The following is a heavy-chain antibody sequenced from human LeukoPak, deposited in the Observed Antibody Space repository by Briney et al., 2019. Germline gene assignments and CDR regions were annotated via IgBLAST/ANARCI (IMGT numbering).Heavy chain of an antibody. D-gene: IGHD6-25*01. CDR2: IYYSGSA. J-gene: IGHJ4*02. V-gene: IGHV4-31*03. CDR1: GGSISSGGYY. Sequence: SETLSLTGTVSGGSISSGGYYWSWIRQHPGKGLEWIGYIYYSGSAYYNPSLKSRLTISVDTSKNQFSLKLSSVTAADTAVYYCAFRAADFDYWGQGTLVTVSS. CDR3: AFRAADFDY.